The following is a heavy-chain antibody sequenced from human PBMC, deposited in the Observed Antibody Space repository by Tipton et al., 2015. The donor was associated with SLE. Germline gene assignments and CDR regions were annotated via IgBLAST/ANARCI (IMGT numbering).Heavy chain of an antibody. CDR2: IYSGGST. CDR1: GFTVSSNY. V-gene: IGHV3-53*05. D-gene: IGHD2-15*01. Sequence: SLRLSCAASGFTVSSNYMSWVRQAPGKGLEWVSVIYSGGSTYYADPVKGRFTISRDNSKNTLYLQMNSLRAEDTAVYYCAKADCSGGSCYSGHAFDIWGQGTMVTVSP. CDR3: AKADCSGGSCYSGHAFDI. J-gene: IGHJ3*02.